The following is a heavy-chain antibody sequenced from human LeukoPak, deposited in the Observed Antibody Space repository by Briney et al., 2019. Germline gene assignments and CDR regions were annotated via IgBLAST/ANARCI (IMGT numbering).Heavy chain of an antibody. V-gene: IGHV4-34*01. CDR1: GGSFSGYY. J-gene: IGHJ6*02. CDR2: INHSGST. D-gene: IGHD3-10*01. CDR3: ARMGITMVRGAHYGMDV. Sequence: SETLSLTCAVYGGSFSGYYWSWIRQPPGKGLEWIGEINHSGSTNYNPSLKSRVTISVDTSKNQFSLKLSSVTAADTAVYYCARMGITMVRGAHYGMDVWGQGTTVTVSS.